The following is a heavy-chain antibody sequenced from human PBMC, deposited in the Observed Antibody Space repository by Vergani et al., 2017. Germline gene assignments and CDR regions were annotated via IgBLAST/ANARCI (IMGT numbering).Heavy chain of an antibody. CDR3: ARDIGGGDYSGYMDV. Sequence: VQLLESGGGLVQPGGSLRLSCAASGFTFSSYAMHWVRQAPGKGLEWVAVISYDGSNKYYADSVKGRFTISRDNSKNTLYLQMNSLRAEDTAVYYCARDIGGGDYSGYMDVWGKXP. D-gene: IGHD2-15*01. CDR1: GFTFSSYA. V-gene: IGHV3-30-3*01. J-gene: IGHJ6*03. CDR2: ISYDGSNK.